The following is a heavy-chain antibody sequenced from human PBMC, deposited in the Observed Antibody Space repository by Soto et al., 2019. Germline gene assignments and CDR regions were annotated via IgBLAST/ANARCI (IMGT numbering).Heavy chain of an antibody. Sequence: PPETLSLTCTVSGGSISIDDYYWTWIRQPPGKGLEWIGYIYSSGRTSYTPSLESRLTISIDTSKNQFSLHLHSVSAADTAVYYCARDRSNSPDFFDYWGQGILVTVSS. V-gene: IGHV4-30-4*01. D-gene: IGHD6-6*01. J-gene: IGHJ4*02. CDR1: GGSISIDDYY. CDR2: IYSSGRT. CDR3: ARDRSNSPDFFDY.